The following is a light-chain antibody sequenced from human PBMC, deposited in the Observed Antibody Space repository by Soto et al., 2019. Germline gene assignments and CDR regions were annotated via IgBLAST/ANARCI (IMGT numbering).Light chain of an antibody. V-gene: IGKV3-20*01. J-gene: IGKJ2*03. CDR3: HQYGSSLS. Sequence: EVVLTQSPGALSLSPGERATLSCRASQSVINYLGWYQQKPGQAPRLLIYGVSSRATGIPDRFSGSGSGTDFTLTISTLEPEDFEVYYCHQYGSSLSFGQGTKLEIK. CDR1: QSVINY. CDR2: GVS.